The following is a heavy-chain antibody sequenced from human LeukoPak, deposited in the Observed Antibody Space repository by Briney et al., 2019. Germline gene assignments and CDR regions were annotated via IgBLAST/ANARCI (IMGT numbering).Heavy chain of an antibody. V-gene: IGHV3-7*04. D-gene: IGHD3-22*01. CDR2: IKEDGSEI. CDR3: ARDYDSSGYSVRFEY. Sequence: PGGSLRLSCAASGFTFSRYWMSWVRQAPGKGLEWVANIKEDGSEISYVDSVKGRFTISRDNAKKTLYLQLNSLTAEDTAVYYCARDYDSSGYSVRFEYWGQGTLVTVSS. CDR1: GFTFSRYW. J-gene: IGHJ4*02.